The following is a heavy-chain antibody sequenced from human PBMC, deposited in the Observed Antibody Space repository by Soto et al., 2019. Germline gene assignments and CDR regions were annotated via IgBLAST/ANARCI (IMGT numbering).Heavy chain of an antibody. CDR3: AARGGRDYYMDV. V-gene: IGHV1-58*01. J-gene: IGHJ6*03. CDR2: IAVGSGNT. Sequence: ASVKVSCKASGFTFSSSALQWVRQARGQRLEGIGWIAVGSGNTNYEQKFQERVTITREMSTSTAYMELNSLRSDDTAVYYCAARGGRDYYMDVWGKGTTVTVSS. CDR1: GFTFSSSA. D-gene: IGHD2-15*01.